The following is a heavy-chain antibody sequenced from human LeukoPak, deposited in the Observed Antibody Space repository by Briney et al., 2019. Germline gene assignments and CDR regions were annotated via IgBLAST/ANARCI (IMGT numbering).Heavy chain of an antibody. V-gene: IGHV3-33*01. Sequence: GGSLRLSCAASGFTFSSYGMHWVRQAPGKGLEWVAVIWYDGSNKYYADSVKGRFTISRDNSKNTLYLQMNSLRAEDTAVYYCARDAGIAAAGTDYWGQGTLATVSS. J-gene: IGHJ4*02. CDR1: GFTFSSYG. CDR3: ARDAGIAAAGTDY. CDR2: IWYDGSNK. D-gene: IGHD6-13*01.